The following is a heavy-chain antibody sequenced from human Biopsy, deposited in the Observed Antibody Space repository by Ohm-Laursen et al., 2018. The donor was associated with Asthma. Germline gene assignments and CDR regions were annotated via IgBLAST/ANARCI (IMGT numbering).Heavy chain of an antibody. V-gene: IGHV1-3*01. CDR3: ARTYYDFLTGQVNDTFAL. J-gene: IGHJ3*01. Sequence: ASVKVSCKASGYTFIHFAIHWVRQAPGQRLERMGWINAGDGNTKYSQKFQGRVTITRDTSASTAYMDLRSLRSEDTAMYYCARTYYDFLTGQVNDTFALWGQGTMVTVSS. CDR2: INAGDGNT. D-gene: IGHD3-9*01. CDR1: GYTFIHFA.